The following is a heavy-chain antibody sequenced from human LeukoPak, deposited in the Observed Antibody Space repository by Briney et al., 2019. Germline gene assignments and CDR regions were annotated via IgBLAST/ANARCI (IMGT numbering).Heavy chain of an antibody. CDR1: GGSISSYY. V-gene: IGHV4-4*07. Sequence: PSETLSLTCTVSGGSISSYYWSWIRQPAGKGLEWIGRIYTSGSTNYNPSLKGRVTMSVDTSKNQFSLKLSSVTAADTAVYYCARDLVLSVSEYYFDYWGQGTLVTVSS. J-gene: IGHJ4*02. D-gene: IGHD2-8*02. CDR2: IYTSGST. CDR3: ARDLVLSVSEYYFDY.